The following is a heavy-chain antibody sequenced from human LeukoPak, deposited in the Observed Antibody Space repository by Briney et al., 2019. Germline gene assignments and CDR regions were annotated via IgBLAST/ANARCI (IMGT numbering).Heavy chain of an antibody. J-gene: IGHJ6*03. CDR2: IYYSGST. CDR1: GGSISSSSYY. Sequence: SETLSLTCTVSGGSISSSSYYWGWIRQPPGKGLEWIGSIYYSGSTYYNPSLKSRVTISVDTSKNQFSLKLSSVTAADTAVYYCARAARGALYYYYYMDVWGKGTTVTVSS. CDR3: ARAARGALYYYYYMDV. V-gene: IGHV4-39*07. D-gene: IGHD1-26*01.